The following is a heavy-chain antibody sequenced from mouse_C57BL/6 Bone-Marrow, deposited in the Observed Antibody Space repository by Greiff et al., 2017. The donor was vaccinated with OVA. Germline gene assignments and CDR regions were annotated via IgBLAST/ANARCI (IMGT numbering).Heavy chain of an antibody. CDR1: GYTFTSYW. D-gene: IGHD1-1*01. J-gene: IGHJ3*01. V-gene: IGHV1-74*01. Sequence: QVQLQQPGAALVKPGASVKGSCKASGYTFTSYWMHWVKQRPGQGLEWIGRIHPSDSDTNYNQKFKGKATLTVDKSSSTAYVQLSSVTSEDSAVYYCAIGYYGSSYGFAYWGQGTLVTVSA. CDR2: IHPSDSDT. CDR3: AIGYYGSSYGFAY.